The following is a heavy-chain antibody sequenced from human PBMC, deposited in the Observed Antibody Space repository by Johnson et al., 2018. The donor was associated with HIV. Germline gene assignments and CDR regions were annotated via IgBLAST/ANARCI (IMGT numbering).Heavy chain of an antibody. V-gene: IGHV3-53*01. CDR1: GFSVSSNY. D-gene: IGHD2-15*01. CDR3: ARDRAIGGWSIDI. Sequence: VHLVESGGGLVQPGGSLRLACAASGFSVSSNYMSWVRQAPGKGLEWVSVIYSGGSTYYADSVKGRFTISRDSSKNTLYLQMNSLRAEDTALYYCARDRAIGGWSIDIWGQGTMVTVSS. CDR2: IYSGGST. J-gene: IGHJ3*02.